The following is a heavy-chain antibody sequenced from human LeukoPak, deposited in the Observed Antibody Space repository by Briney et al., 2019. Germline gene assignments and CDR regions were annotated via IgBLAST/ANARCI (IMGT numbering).Heavy chain of an antibody. V-gene: IGHV3-23*01. CDR3: AKDRYSYAFEYSDS. CDR1: GFTFSSFA. CDR2: ITGSGSGA. D-gene: IGHD5-18*01. J-gene: IGHJ4*02. Sequence: GGSLRLSCAASGFTFSSFAINWVRQAPGKGLEWVSVITGSGSGADYADSVKGRFTISRDNSQNTVHLQMNSLRAEDTAVYYCAKDRYSYAFEYSDSWGQGTLVTVSS.